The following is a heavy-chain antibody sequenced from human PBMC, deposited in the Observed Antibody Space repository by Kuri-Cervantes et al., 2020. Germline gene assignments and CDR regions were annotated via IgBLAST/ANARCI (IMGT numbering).Heavy chain of an antibody. V-gene: IGHV4-34*01. CDR2: INHLGST. CDR1: GGSFSGYY. D-gene: IGHD5/OR15-5a*01. Sequence: ESLKISCAVYGGSFSGYYWSWIRQPPGKGLEWIGEINHLGSTNYNPSLKGRVTISVDTSKNQFSLKLNSVTAADTAVYYCARGPPSTSVNWFDPWGQGTLVTVSS. CDR3: ARGPPSTSVNWFDP. J-gene: IGHJ5*02.